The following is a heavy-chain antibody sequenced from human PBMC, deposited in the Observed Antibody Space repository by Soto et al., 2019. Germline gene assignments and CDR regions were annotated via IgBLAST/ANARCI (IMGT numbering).Heavy chain of an antibody. CDR2: IYYSGST. Sequence: KTSETLSLTCTVSGGSISSGDYYWSWIRQPPGKGLEWIGYIYYSGSTYYNPSLKSRVTISVDTSKNQFSLKLSSVTAADTAVYYCARGRITIFGVVTNDAFDIWGQGTMVTVSS. CDR3: ARGRITIFGVVTNDAFDI. J-gene: IGHJ3*02. D-gene: IGHD3-3*01. CDR1: GGSISSGDYY. V-gene: IGHV4-30-4*01.